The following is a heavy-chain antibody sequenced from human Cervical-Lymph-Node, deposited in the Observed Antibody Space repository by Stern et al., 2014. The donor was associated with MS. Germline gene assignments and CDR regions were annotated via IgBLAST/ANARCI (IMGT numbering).Heavy chain of an antibody. V-gene: IGHV1-69*01. CDR2: IIPVFGTP. D-gene: IGHD2-2*01. Sequence: VQLVQSGSEVRKPGSSVNVTCKASGGTFRRFAVNWVRQAPGQGLEWVGGIIPVFGTPTYAQKFQGRVTIISDESTNTVSVELSSLTTDDTATYFCASAHPATRRGYKGMNVWGQGTTIAVSS. CDR1: GGTFRRFA. CDR3: ASAHPATRRGYKGMNV. J-gene: IGHJ6*02.